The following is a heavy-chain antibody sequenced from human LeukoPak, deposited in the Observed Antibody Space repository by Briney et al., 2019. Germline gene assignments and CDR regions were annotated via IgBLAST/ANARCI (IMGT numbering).Heavy chain of an antibody. CDR3: ARGGNSDRTRISSIAARQGGSARHYYSYYYMDV. CDR1: GGSFSGYY. CDR2: INHSGST. V-gene: IGHV4-34*01. J-gene: IGHJ6*03. D-gene: IGHD6-6*01. Sequence: SETLSLTCAVYGGSFSGYYWSWIRQPPGKGLEWIGEINHSGSTNYNPSLKSRVTISVDTSKNQFSLKLSSVTAADTAVYYCARGGNSDRTRISSIAARQGGSARHYYSYYYMDVWGKGTTVTVSS.